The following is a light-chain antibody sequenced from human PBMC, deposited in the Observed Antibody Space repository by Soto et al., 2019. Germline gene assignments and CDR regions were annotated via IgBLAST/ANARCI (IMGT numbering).Light chain of an antibody. Sequence: QSVLTQPPSLSGAPGQRVTISCTGSSSNIGANYDVHWYQHLPGTAPKLLIYGNNNRPSGVPDRFSGSRSGTSASLAITGLQAEDESDFYCQSYDSNLSVVFGGGTKLTVL. CDR1: SSNIGANYD. CDR3: QSYDSNLSVV. V-gene: IGLV1-40*01. J-gene: IGLJ2*01. CDR2: GNN.